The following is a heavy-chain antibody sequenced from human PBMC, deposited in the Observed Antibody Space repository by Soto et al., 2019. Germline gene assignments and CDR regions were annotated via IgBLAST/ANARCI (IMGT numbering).Heavy chain of an antibody. Sequence: PSETLSLTCTVSGGSISSGGYYWSWIRQHPGKGLEWIGYIYDSGSTYYNPSLKSRVAISVDTSKNQFSLNLTSVTAADTAVYYCATFADLLTTYYFDYWGQGTLVTVSS. CDR3: ATFADLLTTYYFDY. J-gene: IGHJ4*02. D-gene: IGHD3-9*01. CDR1: GGSISSGGYY. V-gene: IGHV4-31*03. CDR2: IYDSGST.